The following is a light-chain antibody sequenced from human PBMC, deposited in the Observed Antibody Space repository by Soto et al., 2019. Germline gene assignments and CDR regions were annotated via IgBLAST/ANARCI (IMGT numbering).Light chain of an antibody. V-gene: IGKV3-15*01. CDR1: QSVSYN. J-gene: IGKJ1*01. Sequence: EIVMTQSPATLSVSPGERATLSCSASQSVSYNLAWYQQKPGQAPRLLIYGASTRATGIPARFSGSGFGTEFTLTISSVPSEDFAVYDGHQYNNWPPETVGRGTNVEVK. CDR2: GAS. CDR3: HQYNNWPPET.